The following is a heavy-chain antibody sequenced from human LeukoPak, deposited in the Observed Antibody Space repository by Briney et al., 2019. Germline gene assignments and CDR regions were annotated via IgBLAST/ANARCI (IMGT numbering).Heavy chain of an antibody. D-gene: IGHD3-22*01. Sequence: GGSLRLSCAASGFTFSSYWMSWVRQAPGKGLEWVANIKQDGSEKYYVDSVKGRFTISRDNAKNSLYLQMNSLRAEDTALYYCAKDPDSSGYYYYFDYWGQGTLVTVSS. CDR3: AKDPDSSGYYYYFDY. V-gene: IGHV3-7*03. J-gene: IGHJ4*02. CDR2: IKQDGSEK. CDR1: GFTFSSYW.